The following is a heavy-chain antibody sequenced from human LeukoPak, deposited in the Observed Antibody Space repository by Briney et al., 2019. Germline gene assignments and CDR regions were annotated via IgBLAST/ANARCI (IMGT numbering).Heavy chain of an antibody. Sequence: SVKVSCKASGGTFSSYAISWVRQAPGQRLEWMGKIITIFGRANYAQKFQGRVTITTDESTSTAYMELSSLRSEDTAVYYCARQKSYYDSSELYFDYWGQGTLVTVSS. CDR3: ARQKSYYDSSELYFDY. J-gene: IGHJ4*02. CDR1: GGTFSSYA. V-gene: IGHV1-69*05. CDR2: IITIFGRA. D-gene: IGHD3-22*01.